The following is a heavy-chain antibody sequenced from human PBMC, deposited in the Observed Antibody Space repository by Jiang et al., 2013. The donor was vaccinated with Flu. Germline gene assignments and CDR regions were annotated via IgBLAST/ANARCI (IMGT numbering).Heavy chain of an antibody. CDR2: INAGGGST. CDR1: GFTFSSYY. CDR3: ARDRDGSSGWSKFDY. V-gene: IGHV1-46*03. D-gene: IGHD6-19*01. J-gene: IGHJ4*02. Sequence: SGAEVKQPGASMKVSCKASGFTFSSYYIHWVRQAPGQGLEWMGMINAGGGSTTYAQKFQGRVTMTRDMSTSTVYMDLSSLRPEDTAVYFCARDRDGSSGWSKFDYWGQGTPGHRLL.